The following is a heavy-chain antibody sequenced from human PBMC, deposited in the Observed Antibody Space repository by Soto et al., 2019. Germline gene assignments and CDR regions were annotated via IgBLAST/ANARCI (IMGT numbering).Heavy chain of an antibody. CDR3: ARHTNGYNPLDY. J-gene: IGHJ4*02. CDR2: IXXGXSXX. CDR1: VFSFTNYW. D-gene: IGHD5-12*01. Sequence: GESLKISCKASVFSFTNYWIHWVRQKAGKGLEXMGIIXXGXSXXXYXXXXEGLVTISADTSISTAYLQWSSLKASDTAMYYCARHTNGYNPLDYWGQGTPVTVSS. V-gene: IGHV5-51*01.